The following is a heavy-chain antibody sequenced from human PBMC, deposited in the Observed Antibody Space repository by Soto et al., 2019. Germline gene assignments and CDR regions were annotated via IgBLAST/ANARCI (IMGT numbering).Heavy chain of an antibody. D-gene: IGHD1-7*01. CDR1: GGSFSDYY. V-gene: IGHV4-34*01. Sequence: SETLSLTYAVYGGSFSDYYWSRIRQPPGKGLEWIGEINHSGSTNYNPSLKSRVTISVDTSKNQFSLKLSSVTAADTAVYYCARGRYNWNYNPHFDYWGQGTLVTVSS. CDR2: INHSGST. CDR3: ARGRYNWNYNPHFDY. J-gene: IGHJ4*02.